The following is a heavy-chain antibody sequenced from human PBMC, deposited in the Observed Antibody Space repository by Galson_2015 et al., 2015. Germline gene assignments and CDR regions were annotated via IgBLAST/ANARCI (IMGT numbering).Heavy chain of an antibody. Sequence: PALVRPTPTLTLTCTFSGFSLSTRGVGVGWIRQPPGKALEWLALIYWNDDKRYSPSLKSRLTITKDTSKNQVVLTMTNMDPVDTATYYCAHTYPWVLGSSWGQGTLVTVSS. D-gene: IGHD3-3*02. CDR2: IYWNDDK. CDR3: AHTYPWVLGSS. CDR1: GFSLSTRGVG. V-gene: IGHV2-5*01. J-gene: IGHJ5*02.